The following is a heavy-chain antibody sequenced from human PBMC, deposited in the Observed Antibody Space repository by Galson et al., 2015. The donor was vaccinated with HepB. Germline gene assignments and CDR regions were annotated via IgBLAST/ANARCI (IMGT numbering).Heavy chain of an antibody. CDR1: GFTFSSYS. J-gene: IGHJ6*02. CDR3: ASHGRYGMDV. V-gene: IGHV3-48*01. D-gene: IGHD1-26*01. Sequence: LRLSCAASGFTFSSYSMNWVRQAPGKGLEWVSYISSSSSTIYYADSVKGRFTISRDNAKNSLYLHMNSLRAEDTAVYYCASHGRYGMDVWGQGTTVTVSS. CDR2: ISSSSSTI.